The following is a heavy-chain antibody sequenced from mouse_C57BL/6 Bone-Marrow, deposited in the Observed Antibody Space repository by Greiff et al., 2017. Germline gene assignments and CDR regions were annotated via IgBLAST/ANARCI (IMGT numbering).Heavy chain of an antibody. CDR2: ISSGSSTI. D-gene: IGHD2-1*01. J-gene: IGHJ1*03. CDR1: GFTFSDYG. CDR3: ARYGNYPCYYDV. V-gene: IGHV5-17*01. Sequence: EVKLMESGGGLVKPGGSLKLSCAASGFTFSDYGMHWVRQAPEKGLEWVAYISSGSSTIYYADTVQGRFTISRDNAKNTLFLQMTSLRSEDTAMYYCARYGNYPCYYDVWGTGTTVTVSS.